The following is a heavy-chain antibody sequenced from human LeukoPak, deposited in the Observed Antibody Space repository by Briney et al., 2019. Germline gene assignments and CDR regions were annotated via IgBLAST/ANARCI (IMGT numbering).Heavy chain of an antibody. Sequence: PSQTLSLTCDVSGGSVTSTNWWTWVRQPPGRGLEWIREVHLDGRTNYNPSLKSRLIMSVDLPENHISLKLTSVTAAHTAVYYCAREGGFYRPLDYSGQGTLVTVSS. CDR3: AREGGFYRPLDY. CDR1: GGSVTSTNW. D-gene: IGHD3-3*01. J-gene: IGHJ4*02. CDR2: VHLDGRT. V-gene: IGHV4-4*02.